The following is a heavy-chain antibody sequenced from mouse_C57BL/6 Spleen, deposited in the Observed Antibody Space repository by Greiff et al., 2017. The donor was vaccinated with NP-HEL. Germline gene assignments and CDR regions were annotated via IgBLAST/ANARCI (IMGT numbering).Heavy chain of an antibody. CDR1: GYTFTSYW. J-gene: IGHJ3*01. V-gene: IGHV1-69*01. D-gene: IGHD3-3*01. CDR3: ARLGLDLAWFAY. CDR2: IDPSDSYT. Sequence: QVQLQQPGAELVMPGASVKLSCKASGYTFTSYWMHWVKQRPGQGLEWIGEIDPSDSYTNYNQKFKGKSTLTVDKSSSTAYMQLSSLTSEDSAVYYCARLGLDLAWFAYWGQGTLVTVSA.